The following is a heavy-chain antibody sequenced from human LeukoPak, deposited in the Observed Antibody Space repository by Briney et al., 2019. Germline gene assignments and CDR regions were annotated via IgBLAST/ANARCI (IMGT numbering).Heavy chain of an antibody. V-gene: IGHV4-39*01. D-gene: IGHD1-26*01. CDR2: IYYSGST. Sequence: SETLSLTCTVSGGSISNNNYYWGWIRQPPGKGLEWIGTIYYSGSTYYNPSLKSRVTISVDTSKTQFSLRLTSVTAADTAVYYCATTTIRLGYWGQGTLVTVSS. CDR3: ATTTIRLGY. J-gene: IGHJ4*02. CDR1: GGSISNNNYY.